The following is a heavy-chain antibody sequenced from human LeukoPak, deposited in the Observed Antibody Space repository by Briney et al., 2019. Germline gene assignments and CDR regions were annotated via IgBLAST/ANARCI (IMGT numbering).Heavy chain of an antibody. Sequence: PGGSLRLSCAASGFTFSSYGMHWVRQAPGKGLEWVAFIRYDGSNKYYADSVKGRFTISRDNSKNTLYLQMNSLRAEDTAVYYCAKILPVAGSQSLDSWGQGTLVTVSS. CDR3: AKILPVAGSQSLDS. CDR1: GFTFSSYG. V-gene: IGHV3-30*02. J-gene: IGHJ4*02. D-gene: IGHD6-19*01. CDR2: IRYDGSNK.